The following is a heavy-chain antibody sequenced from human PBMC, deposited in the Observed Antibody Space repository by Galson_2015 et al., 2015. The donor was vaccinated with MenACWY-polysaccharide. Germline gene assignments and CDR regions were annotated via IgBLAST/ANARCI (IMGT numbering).Heavy chain of an antibody. V-gene: IGHV1-8*01. Sequence: QATGQGLEWMGWMNPNSGNTGYAQKFQGRVTMTRNTSISTAYMELSSLRSEDTAVYYCASSPPDNWNYDINDAFDIWGQGTMVTVSS. CDR3: ASSPPDNWNYDINDAFDI. CDR2: MNPNSGNT. D-gene: IGHD1-7*01. J-gene: IGHJ3*02.